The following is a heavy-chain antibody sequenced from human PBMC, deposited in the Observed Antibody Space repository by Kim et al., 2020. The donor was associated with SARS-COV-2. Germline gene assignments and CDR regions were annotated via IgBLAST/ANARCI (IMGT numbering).Heavy chain of an antibody. CDR1: GFTFSSYA. V-gene: IGHV3-30*04. Sequence: GGSLRLSCAASGFTFSSYAMHWVRQAPGKGLEWVAVISYDGSNKYYADSVKGRFTISRDNSKNTLYLQMNSLRAEDTAVYYCARDSSGGSYSTYAFDIWGQGTMVTVSS. D-gene: IGHD1-26*01. CDR3: ARDSSGGSYSTYAFDI. J-gene: IGHJ3*02. CDR2: ISYDGSNK.